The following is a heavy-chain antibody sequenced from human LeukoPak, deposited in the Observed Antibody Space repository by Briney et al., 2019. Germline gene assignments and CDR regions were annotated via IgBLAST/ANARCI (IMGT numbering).Heavy chain of an antibody. CDR3: ARGFDSKSTYFDY. CDR2: IYYSGSA. CDR1: GGTISNYY. J-gene: IGHJ4*02. V-gene: IGHV4-59*01. Sequence: SETLSLSCTVSGGTISNYYWNWLRQPPGKGLEWIGYIYYSGSAKYNPSLKSRVTMSLDTSKKQFSLRLTSVTAADTAVYYCARGFDSKSTYFDYWGLGTLVTVSS. D-gene: IGHD5-12*01.